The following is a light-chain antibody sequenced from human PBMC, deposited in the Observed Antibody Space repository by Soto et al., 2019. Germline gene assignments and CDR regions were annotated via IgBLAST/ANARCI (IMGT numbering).Light chain of an antibody. CDR3: TSYAGSNIWV. CDR2: EVS. CDR1: SSDVGGYNY. V-gene: IGLV2-8*01. J-gene: IGLJ3*02. Sequence: QSALTQPPSASGSPGQSVTISCTGTSSDVGGYNYVSWYQQYPGKAPKLMIYEVSKRPSGAPDRFSGSKSGKTASLTVSGLQPEDEADYYCTSYAGSNIWVFGGGTKLTVL.